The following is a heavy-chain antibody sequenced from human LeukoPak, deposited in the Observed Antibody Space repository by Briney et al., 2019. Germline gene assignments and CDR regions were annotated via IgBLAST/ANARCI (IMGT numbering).Heavy chain of an antibody. D-gene: IGHD6-13*01. Sequence: SETLSLTCVVSGDSISSGGYSWSWIRQTPGTGLEWIAYIHDSGSTYNNPSLKSRLSISIDTSKNQFSLKLNSVSAADTAVYYCARVVAAAGNNWFDPWGQGTLVTVSS. CDR3: ARVVAAAGNNWFDP. J-gene: IGHJ5*02. CDR1: GDSISSGGYS. CDR2: IHDSGST. V-gene: IGHV4-30-4*07.